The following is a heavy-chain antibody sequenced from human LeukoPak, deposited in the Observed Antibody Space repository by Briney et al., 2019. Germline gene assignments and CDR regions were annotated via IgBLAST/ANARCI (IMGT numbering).Heavy chain of an antibody. CDR2: IYYNGNT. J-gene: IGHJ4*02. V-gene: IGHV4-59*01. CDR3: ARDKFSSSWSYFDY. CDR1: GGSISRNY. D-gene: IGHD6-13*01. Sequence: PSETLSLTCTVSGGSISRNYWSWIRQPPGKGLEWIGYIYYNGNTDYNPSLKSRVTILVDTSKNQFSLRLSSVTAADTAVYYCARDKFSSSWSYFDYWGQGTLVTVSS.